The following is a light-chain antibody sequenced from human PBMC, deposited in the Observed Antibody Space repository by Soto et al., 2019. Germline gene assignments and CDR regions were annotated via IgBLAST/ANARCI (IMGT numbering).Light chain of an antibody. CDR3: QQYHSWPHT. CDR1: QSVTTN. J-gene: IGKJ2*01. V-gene: IGKV3-15*01. CDR2: GAS. Sequence: ETVLTQSPATLSVSPGERATFSCRASQSVTTNLAWYQQKPGQVPRLLIYGASPRATGIPARFSRSGSGTEFTLSISSLQSDDFAIYHCQQYHSWPHTFGQGTKLEIK.